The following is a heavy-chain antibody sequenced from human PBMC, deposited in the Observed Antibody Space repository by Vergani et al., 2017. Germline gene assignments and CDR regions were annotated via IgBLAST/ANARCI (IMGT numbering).Heavy chain of an antibody. D-gene: IGHD2-8*01. CDR2: ISGKNDDV. Sequence: EVQMVESGGGLVKPGGSLRLSCVASGFTFSHYSMNWVRQAPGKGLEWVSSISGKNDDVYYADSVKGRVTISRDNAKNSLYLDMSSLRAEDTAVYYCARGYGTNSICRGKGDSWGEGTLVTVSS. CDR1: GFTFSHYS. CDR3: ARGYGTNSICRGKGDS. J-gene: IGHJ4*02. V-gene: IGHV3-21*04.